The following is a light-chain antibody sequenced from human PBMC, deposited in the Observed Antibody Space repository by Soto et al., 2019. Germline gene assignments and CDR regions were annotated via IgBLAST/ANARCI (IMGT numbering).Light chain of an antibody. V-gene: IGKV1-5*03. J-gene: IGKJ3*01. CDR2: KAS. Sequence: DIQMTQSPSTLSASVGDRVTITCRASQSISSWLAWYQQKPGKAPKVLIYKASSLESGVPSRFSGSGSGTEFTLTISSLQPDDFATYYCQQYNSYPFTFGPGTKADIK. CDR3: QQYNSYPFT. CDR1: QSISSW.